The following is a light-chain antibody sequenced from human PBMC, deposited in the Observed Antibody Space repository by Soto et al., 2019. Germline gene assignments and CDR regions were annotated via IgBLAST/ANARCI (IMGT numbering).Light chain of an antibody. CDR2: DAS. CDR1: QGISSY. J-gene: IGKJ4*01. CDR3: QQVNVYPST. Sequence: IQLTQSPSSLSASVGDRVTITCVASQGISSYLGWYQQKPGKAPNLLIYDASTLHSGVPSRFSGGGSGTDFTLTISSLQHEDFATYYCQQVNVYPSTFGGGTKVDIK. V-gene: IGKV1-9*01.